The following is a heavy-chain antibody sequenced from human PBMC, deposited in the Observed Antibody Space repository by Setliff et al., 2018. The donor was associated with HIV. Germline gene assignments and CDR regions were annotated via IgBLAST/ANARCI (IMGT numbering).Heavy chain of an antibody. J-gene: IGHJ6*03. V-gene: IGHV4-39*07. CDR2: INHSGDS. Sequence: SETLSLTCSVSGDSINNNNYYWGWIRQPPGKGLEWIAEINHSGDSNYSPSLKSRVTMSVDTSKNQFSLKLSSVTAADTAVYYCAKSETILTDYSYYSYYLDVWGEGTTVTVSS. CDR1: GDSINNNNYY. CDR3: AKSETILTDYSYYSYYLDV. D-gene: IGHD3-9*01.